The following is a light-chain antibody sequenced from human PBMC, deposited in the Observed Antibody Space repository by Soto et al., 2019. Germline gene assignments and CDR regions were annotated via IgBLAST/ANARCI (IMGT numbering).Light chain of an antibody. CDR3: SSYTGGNPSYV. V-gene: IGLV2-8*01. CDR1: SSDVGGYDY. CDR2: EVT. J-gene: IGLJ1*01. Sequence: LTQPPSASGSPGQSVTISCTGTSSDVGGYDYVSWYQQHPGKAPKLMIYEVTIRPSGVSDRFSGSKSGNTASLTVSGLQAEDEADYFCSSYTGGNPSYVFGTGTKVTVL.